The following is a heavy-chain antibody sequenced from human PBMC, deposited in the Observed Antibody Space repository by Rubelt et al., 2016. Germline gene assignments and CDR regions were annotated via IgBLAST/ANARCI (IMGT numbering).Heavy chain of an antibody. V-gene: IGHV1-2*02. Sequence: SKASGYTFTGYYMHWVRQAPGQGLEWMGWINPNSGGTNYAQKFQGRVTMTRDTSISTAYMELSRLRSDDTAVYYCARDYGDYYYYYYGMDVWGQGTTVTVSS. D-gene: IGHD4-17*01. J-gene: IGHJ6*02. CDR2: INPNSGGT. CDR3: ARDYGDYYYYYYGMDV. CDR1: GYTFTGYY.